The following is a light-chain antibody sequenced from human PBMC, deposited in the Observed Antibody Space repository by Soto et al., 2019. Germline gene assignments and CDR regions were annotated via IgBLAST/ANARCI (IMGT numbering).Light chain of an antibody. CDR2: GVS. Sequence: EIVMTQSPGTLSVSPGERATLSCRASQSVNNNLAWYQQKPGQAPRLLIYGVSTRATGIPARFSGSGSGTEFTLTISSLQSEDFAVYYCQQYNNWTPWTFGQGTKVEIK. J-gene: IGKJ1*01. CDR3: QQYNNWTPWT. CDR1: QSVNNN. V-gene: IGKV3-15*01.